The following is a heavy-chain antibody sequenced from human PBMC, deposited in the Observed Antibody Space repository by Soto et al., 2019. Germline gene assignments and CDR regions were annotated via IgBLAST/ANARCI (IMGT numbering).Heavy chain of an antibody. V-gene: IGHV4-59*01. D-gene: IGHD3-16*01. CDR1: GGSISGYY. CDR2: IYYTGNT. Sequence: QVQVQESGPGLVKPSETLSLTCIVSGGSISGYYWSWIRQPPGKGLEWIGYIYYTGNTNYNPSLKSRVNISVDTSKNQFSLNLYSVTAADTAVYYGARTWGSTNDYWGQGTLVIVSS. CDR3: ARTWGSTNDY. J-gene: IGHJ4*02.